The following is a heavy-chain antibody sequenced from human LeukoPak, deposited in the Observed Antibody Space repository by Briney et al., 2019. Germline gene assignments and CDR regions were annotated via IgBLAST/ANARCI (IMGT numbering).Heavy chain of an antibody. CDR2: ISAYNGNT. D-gene: IGHD2-2*01. CDR1: GYTFTSYG. Sequence: ASVKVSCKASGYTFTSYGISWVRQAPGQGLEWMGWISAYNGNTNYAQKLQGRVTMTTDTSTSTAYMELRSLRSDDTAVYYCARDLGDIVVVPAAISLPWGQGTLVTVSP. CDR3: ARDLGDIVVVPAAISLP. J-gene: IGHJ5*02. V-gene: IGHV1-18*01.